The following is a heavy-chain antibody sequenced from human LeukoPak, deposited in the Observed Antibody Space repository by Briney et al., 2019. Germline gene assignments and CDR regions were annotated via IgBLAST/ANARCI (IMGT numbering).Heavy chain of an antibody. J-gene: IGHJ4*02. CDR2: ISSSGATI. Sequence: GGSLRLSCAASEFIFSSYSMNWIRQAPGKGLEWISYISSSGATIHYADSVKGRFTISRDSAKNSLYMQMNSLRAEDTAVYYCAAGAMAFIDYWGQGTLVTVSS. V-gene: IGHV3-48*04. CDR3: AAGAMAFIDY. CDR1: EFIFSSYS. D-gene: IGHD5-18*01.